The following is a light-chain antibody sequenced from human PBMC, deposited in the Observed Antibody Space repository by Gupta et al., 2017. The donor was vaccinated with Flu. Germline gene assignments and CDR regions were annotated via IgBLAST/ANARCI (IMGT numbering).Light chain of an antibody. Sequence: PSSLSASVGDRVTSTCRARQSISRYLNWYQQKPGKAPKLLIYAASRGKSGVPSRFSGSGSGTDFTLTISRLQPEDFATYYCQQSDSTPWTFGQGTXVEIK. CDR1: QSISRY. J-gene: IGKJ1*01. CDR2: AAS. V-gene: IGKV1-39*01. CDR3: QQSDSTPWT.